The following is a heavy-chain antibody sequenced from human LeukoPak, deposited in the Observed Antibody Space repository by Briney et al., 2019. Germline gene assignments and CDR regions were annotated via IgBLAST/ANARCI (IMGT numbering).Heavy chain of an antibody. D-gene: IGHD2-2*01. CDR2: IYPGDSDT. Sequence: GESLKISCKGSGYSFTSYWIGWVRQMPGKGLEWMGIIYPGDSDTRYSPSFQGQVTISADKSISTAYLQWSSLKASDTAMYYCARADCSSTSCYGYFQHWGQGTLVTVSS. J-gene: IGHJ1*01. V-gene: IGHV5-51*01. CDR3: ARADCSSTSCYGYFQH. CDR1: GYSFTSYW.